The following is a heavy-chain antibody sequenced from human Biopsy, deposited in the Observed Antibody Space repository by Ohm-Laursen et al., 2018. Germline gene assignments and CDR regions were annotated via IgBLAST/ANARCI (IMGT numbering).Heavy chain of an antibody. D-gene: IGHD1/OR15-1a*01. J-gene: IGHJ5*02. CDR3: PRGGGYNWNNGWFDP. Sequence: VKISCKPSGGTFSSSAITWVRQAPGQGLEWMGGIIGIFRTAHYAQKFQGRVTITADEFMSTAYMELSSLRSEDTAVYYCPRGGGYNWNNGWFDPWGQGTLVTVSS. V-gene: IGHV1-69*13. CDR1: GGTFSSSA. CDR2: IIGIFRTA.